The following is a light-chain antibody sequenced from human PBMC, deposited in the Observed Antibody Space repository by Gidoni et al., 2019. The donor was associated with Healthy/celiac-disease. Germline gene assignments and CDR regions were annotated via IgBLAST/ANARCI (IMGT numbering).Light chain of an antibody. CDR1: QSVSSY. CDR3: QQRSNWPPWT. Sequence: EIVLTQSPATLSLSPGERATLSCRASQSVSSYLAWYQQKPGQAPRLLIYDASNRATGIPARFSGSGSGTDFTLTISSLEPDDFAVYYCQQRSNWPPWTFGQXTKVEIK. V-gene: IGKV3-11*01. J-gene: IGKJ1*01. CDR2: DAS.